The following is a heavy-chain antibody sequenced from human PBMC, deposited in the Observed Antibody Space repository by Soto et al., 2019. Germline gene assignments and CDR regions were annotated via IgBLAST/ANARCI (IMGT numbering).Heavy chain of an antibody. Sequence: SGGSLRLSCAASGFTFSSYEMNWVHQAPGKGLEWVSYISSSGSTIYYADSVKGRFTISRDNAKNSLYLQMNSLRAEDTAVYYCAARGYSYGSSYYYYGMDVWGQGTTVTVSS. D-gene: IGHD5-18*01. V-gene: IGHV3-48*03. CDR2: ISSSGSTI. J-gene: IGHJ6*02. CDR3: AARGYSYGSSYYYYGMDV. CDR1: GFTFSSYE.